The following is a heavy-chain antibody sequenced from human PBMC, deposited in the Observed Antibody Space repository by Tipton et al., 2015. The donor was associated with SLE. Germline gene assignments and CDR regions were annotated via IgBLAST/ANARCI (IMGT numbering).Heavy chain of an antibody. D-gene: IGHD1-1*01. CDR1: GGSFSGYY. CDR2: INHSGST. V-gene: IGHV4-34*01. J-gene: IGHJ6*03. Sequence: TLSLTCAVYGGSFSGYYWSWIRQPPGKGLEWIGEINHSGSTNYNPSLKSRVTISVDTSKNQFSLKLSSVTAADTAVYYCARGQLMGRAAPYIDVWGRGTTVIVTS. CDR3: ARGQLMGRAAPYIDV.